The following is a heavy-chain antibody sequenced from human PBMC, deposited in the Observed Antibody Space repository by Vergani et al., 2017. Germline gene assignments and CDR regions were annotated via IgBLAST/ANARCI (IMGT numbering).Heavy chain of an antibody. D-gene: IGHD4-23*01. Sequence: QVQLVQSGAEVKKPGSSVKVSCKASGGTFSSYAISWVRQAPGQGLEWMGGIIPISGTATHAQKFQGRVTITADESTSTAYMELSSLRSEDTAVYYCAQGTMTTVVTDAFDIWGQGTMVTVSS. CDR2: IIPISGTA. J-gene: IGHJ3*02. CDR3: AQGTMTTVVTDAFDI. CDR1: GGTFSSYA. V-gene: IGHV1-69*01.